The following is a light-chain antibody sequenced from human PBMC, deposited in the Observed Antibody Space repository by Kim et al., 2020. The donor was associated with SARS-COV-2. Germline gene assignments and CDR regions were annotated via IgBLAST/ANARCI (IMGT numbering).Light chain of an antibody. J-gene: IGKJ2*01. CDR1: QSVRSN. CDR2: AAS. V-gene: IGKV3-15*01. CDR3: QQYTNWPPKYT. Sequence: EIVMTQSPATLSVSPGETATLSCKASQSVRSNLAWYQQKPSQAPRLLFYAASTRATGIPARFSGSGSGTEFTLTISSLQSEDFAVYYSQQYTNWPPKYTLGQGTKLEI.